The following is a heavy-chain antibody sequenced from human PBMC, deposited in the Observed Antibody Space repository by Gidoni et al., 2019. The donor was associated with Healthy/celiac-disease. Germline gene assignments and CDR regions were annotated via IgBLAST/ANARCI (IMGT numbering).Heavy chain of an antibody. Sequence: EVQLVESGGGLVQPGGSLRLSCAASGFTVSSNYMSWVRQAPGKGLEWVSVIYRGGSTYYADSVKGRFTISRHNSTNTLYLQMNSLRAEDTAVYYCARPRLGHRFGEYITWGQGTLVTVSS. CDR2: IYRGGST. D-gene: IGHD3-10*01. CDR3: ARPRLGHRFGEYIT. V-gene: IGHV3-53*04. CDR1: GFTVSSNY. J-gene: IGHJ5*02.